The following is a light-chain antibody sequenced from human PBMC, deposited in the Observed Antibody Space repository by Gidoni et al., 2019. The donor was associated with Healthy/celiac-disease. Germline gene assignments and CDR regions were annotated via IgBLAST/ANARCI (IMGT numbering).Light chain of an antibody. CDR3: NSRDSSGNHLV. V-gene: IGLV3-19*01. CDR2: GKN. J-gene: IGLJ2*01. Sequence: SSALTQDPAVCVPLGQTVRITCQGDSLRSYDASWYQQNPGQAPVLVIYGKNNRPSGIPDRFSGSSSGNTASLTITGAQAADEADYYCNSRDSSGNHLVFGGGTNLTVL. CDR1: SLRSYD.